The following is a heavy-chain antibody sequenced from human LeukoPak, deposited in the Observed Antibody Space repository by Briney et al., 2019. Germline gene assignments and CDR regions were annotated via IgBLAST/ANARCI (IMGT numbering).Heavy chain of an antibody. CDR1: GGSITSSSSY. V-gene: IGHV4-39*01. J-gene: IGHJ5*02. CDR3: ARTYGSGSYYWFDP. Sequence: SETLSLTCTVSGGSITSSSSYGGWIRQPPAKGPEWIGSIYYSGSTYSNPSLKSRVTISVDTSKNQFSLKLSSVTAADTAVYYCARTYGSGSYYWFDPWGQGTLATVSS. CDR2: IYYSGST. D-gene: IGHD3-10*01.